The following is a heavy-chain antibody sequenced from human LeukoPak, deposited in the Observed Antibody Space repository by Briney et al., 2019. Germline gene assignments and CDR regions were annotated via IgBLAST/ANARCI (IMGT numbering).Heavy chain of an antibody. J-gene: IGHJ6*03. V-gene: IGHV1-46*01. CDR1: GYTFTSYY. Sequence: ASVKVSCKASGYTFTSYYIHWVRQAPGQGLEWMGIINPSGGSTSYAQKFQGGVTMTRDTSTSTVYMELSSLRSEDTAVYYCARGDYGDQYYMDVWGKGTTVTVSS. CDR2: INPSGGST. D-gene: IGHD4-17*01. CDR3: ARGDYGDQYYMDV.